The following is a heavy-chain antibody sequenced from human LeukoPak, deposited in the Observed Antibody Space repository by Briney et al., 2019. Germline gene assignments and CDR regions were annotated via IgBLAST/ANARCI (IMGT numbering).Heavy chain of an antibody. CDR1: VYTFTSYG. Sequence: ASVKVSCKSSVYTFTSYGISWVRQAPGQGREGMGWIGAYNGNTNYAQKLQGRVTMTTDTSTSTAYMELRSLRSDDTAVYYCARTGVSSGYPTGYWGQGTLVTVSS. D-gene: IGHD3-22*01. J-gene: IGHJ4*02. CDR3: ARTGVSSGYPTGY. V-gene: IGHV1-18*01. CDR2: IGAYNGNT.